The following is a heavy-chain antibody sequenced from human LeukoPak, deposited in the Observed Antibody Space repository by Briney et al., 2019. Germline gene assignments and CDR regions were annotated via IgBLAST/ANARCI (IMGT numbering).Heavy chain of an antibody. J-gene: IGHJ4*02. Sequence: GGSLRLSCAASGFTFDDYAMHWVRQAPGKGLEWVSGISWNSGSIGYADSVKGRFTISRDNAKNSLYLQMNSLRAEDTAVYYCARGRNSGWYNYWGQGTLVTVSS. V-gene: IGHV3-9*01. CDR2: ISWNSGSI. CDR3: ARGRNSGWYNY. D-gene: IGHD6-19*01. CDR1: GFTFDDYA.